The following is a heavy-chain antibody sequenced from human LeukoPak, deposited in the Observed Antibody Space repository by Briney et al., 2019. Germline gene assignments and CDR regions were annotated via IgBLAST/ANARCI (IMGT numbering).Heavy chain of an antibody. CDR3: ARYTRYTSDDY. CDR1: GGSISSYY. Sequence: SETLSLTCTVSGGSISSYYWSWIRQPPGKGLEWIGYIYNSGSTYYNPSLKSRVTISVDTSKNQLSLKLSSVTAADTAIFYCARYTRYTSDDYWGQGTLVTVSS. V-gene: IGHV4-59*12. J-gene: IGHJ4*02. D-gene: IGHD5-18*01. CDR2: IYNSGST.